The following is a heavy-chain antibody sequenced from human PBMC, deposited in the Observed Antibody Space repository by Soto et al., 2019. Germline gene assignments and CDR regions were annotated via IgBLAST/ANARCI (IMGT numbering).Heavy chain of an antibody. CDR2: IIPIFGTA. Sequence: QVQLVQSGAELKKPGSSVKVSCKASGGTFSSYAISWVRQAPGQGLEWMGGIIPIFGTANYAQKFQCRVTITADESTSTAYMELSSLRSEDTAVYYCARDKERRSSGWGGAFAIWGQGTMVTVSS. J-gene: IGHJ3*02. CDR1: GGTFSSYA. CDR3: ARDKERRSSGWGGAFAI. D-gene: IGHD6-19*01. V-gene: IGHV1-69*01.